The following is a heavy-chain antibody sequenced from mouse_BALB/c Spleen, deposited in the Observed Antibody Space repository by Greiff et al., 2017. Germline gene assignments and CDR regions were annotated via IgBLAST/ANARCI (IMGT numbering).Heavy chain of an antibody. J-gene: IGHJ2*01. CDR1: GYSITSDYA. CDR3: ARLLLRSSTGYFDY. V-gene: IGHV3-2*02. D-gene: IGHD1-1*01. Sequence: VQLKESGPGLVKPSQSLSLTCTVTGYSITSDYAWNWIRQFPGNKLEWMGYISYSGSTSYNPSLKSRISITRDTSKNQFFLQLNSVTTEDTATYYCARLLLRSSTGYFDYWGQGTTLTVSS. CDR2: ISYSGST.